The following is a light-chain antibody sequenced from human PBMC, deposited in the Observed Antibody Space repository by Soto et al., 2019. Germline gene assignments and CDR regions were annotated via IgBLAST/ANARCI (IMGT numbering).Light chain of an antibody. CDR1: SNDVGASNY. CDR2: DVY. J-gene: IGLJ2*01. Sequence: QSALTQPRSVSGSPGQSVTISCTGTSNDVGASNYVSWYQQYPGKAPKLMIYDVYKRPSGVPDRFSGSKSGNTASLTISGLQAEDEADYHCCSYAGTYTDVLFGGGTKLTVL. V-gene: IGLV2-11*01. CDR3: CSYAGTYTDVL.